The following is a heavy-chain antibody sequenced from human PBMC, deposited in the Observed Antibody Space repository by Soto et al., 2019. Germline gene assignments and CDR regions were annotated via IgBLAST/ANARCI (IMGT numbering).Heavy chain of an antibody. CDR1: GGTFSSYA. J-gene: IGHJ5*02. CDR2: IIPIFGTA. D-gene: IGHD6-19*01. V-gene: IGHV1-69*13. Sequence: GASVKVSCKASGGTFSSYAISWVRQAPGQGLEWMGGIIPIFGTANYAQKFQGRVTITADESTSTAYMELSSLRSEDTAVYYCASALYSSGMRFVWFDPWGQGTLVTVSS. CDR3: ASALYSSGMRFVWFDP.